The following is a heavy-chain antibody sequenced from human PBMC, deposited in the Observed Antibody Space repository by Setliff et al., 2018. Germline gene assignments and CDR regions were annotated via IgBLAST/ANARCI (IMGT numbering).Heavy chain of an antibody. CDR3: ARMSTSGPHYDY. Sequence: ASVKVSCKASGYSFSSNAFHWVREAPGQTLEWMGWIHAGSSNTLYSQRFQDRITISRDTSATTVHMELSSLRSDDTAVYYCARMSTSGPHYDYWGQGTLVTVSS. J-gene: IGHJ4*02. V-gene: IGHV1-3*01. CDR1: GYSFSSNA. D-gene: IGHD2-8*02. CDR2: IHAGSSNT.